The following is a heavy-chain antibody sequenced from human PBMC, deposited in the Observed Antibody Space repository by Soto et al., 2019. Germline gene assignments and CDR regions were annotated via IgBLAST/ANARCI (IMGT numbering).Heavy chain of an antibody. CDR2: ITSSGSYV. CDR1: GFTFSRNT. D-gene: IGHD3-3*02. Sequence: EVQLVESGGGLVKPGGSLRLSCVTSGFTFSRNTMNWVRQAPGKGLEWVASITSSGSYVYYADSVKGRFSACRDNAKNSLSLQMDSLRPDDTAIYFCVKDEGIEAMDVWGQGTTVTVSS. CDR3: VKDEGIEAMDV. J-gene: IGHJ6*02. V-gene: IGHV3-21*01.